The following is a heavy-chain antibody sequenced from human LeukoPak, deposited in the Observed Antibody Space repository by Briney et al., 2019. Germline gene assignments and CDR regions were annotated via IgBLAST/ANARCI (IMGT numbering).Heavy chain of an antibody. V-gene: IGHV3-30-3*01. CDR2: ISYDGGNK. CDR3: AKEPGYYFDY. CDR1: GFTFSSYA. J-gene: IGHJ4*02. D-gene: IGHD3-10*01. Sequence: GGSLRLSCAASGFTFSSYAMHWVRQAPGKGLEWVAVISYDGGNKYYADSVKGRFTISRDNSKNTLYLQMNGLRAEDTAVYYCAKEPGYYFDYWGQGTLVTVSS.